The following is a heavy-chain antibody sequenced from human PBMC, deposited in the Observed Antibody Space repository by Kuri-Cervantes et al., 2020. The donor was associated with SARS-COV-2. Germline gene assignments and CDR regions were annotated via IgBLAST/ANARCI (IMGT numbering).Heavy chain of an antibody. D-gene: IGHD6-19*01. J-gene: IGHJ4*02. CDR3: ARQGSGGWYLGY. CDR2: IYYSGST. Sequence: PETLSLTCTVSGGSISSYYWSWIRQPPGKGLEWIGYIYYSGSTNYNPSLKSRVTISVDTSKNQFSLKLSSVTAADTAVYYCARQGSGGWYLGYWGQGTLVTVSS. V-gene: IGHV4-59*08. CDR1: GGSISSYY.